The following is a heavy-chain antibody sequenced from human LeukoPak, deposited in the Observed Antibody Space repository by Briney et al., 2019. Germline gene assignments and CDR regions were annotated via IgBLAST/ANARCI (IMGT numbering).Heavy chain of an antibody. J-gene: IGHJ3*02. Sequence: SETLSLTCTVSGGSISTSNYYWGWIRQPPGKGLEWIGSIYYSGSTYYNPSLKSRVTISVDTSKNQFSLKLSSVTAADTAVYYCARAGRRTFSFDIWGQGTMVTVSS. CDR2: IYYSGST. D-gene: IGHD3-3*02. CDR1: GGSISTSNYY. V-gene: IGHV4-39*07. CDR3: ARAGRRTFSFDI.